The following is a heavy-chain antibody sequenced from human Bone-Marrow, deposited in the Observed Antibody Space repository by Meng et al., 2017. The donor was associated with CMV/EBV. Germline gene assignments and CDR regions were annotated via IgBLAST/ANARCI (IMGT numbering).Heavy chain of an antibody. V-gene: IGHV1-18*01. J-gene: IGHJ6*01. CDR1: GYIFTNYG. CDR3: ARWEYSSSWYVGYYYYGMDV. CDR2: ISAYNGNT. D-gene: IGHD6-13*01. Sequence: ASVKVSCKASGYIFTNYGINWVRQAPGQALEWMGWISAYNGNTKNAQKFQGRVTMTTDTSTSTAYMELRSLTSDDTAVYYCARWEYSSSWYVGYYYYGMDVWGQGTTVTVSS.